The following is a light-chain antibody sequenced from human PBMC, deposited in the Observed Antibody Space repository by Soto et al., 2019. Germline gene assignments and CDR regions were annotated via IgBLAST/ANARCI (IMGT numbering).Light chain of an antibody. CDR1: QYINTR. V-gene: IGKV3-11*01. J-gene: IGKJ5*01. CDR3: QQRYNWPIT. CDR2: QTS. Sequence: EIVLPQSPATLSSFPGDRVTLSCRASQYINTRLAWYQHRPGQAPRLLIYQTSIRAAGIPARFSGSGSGTDFTLTISSLEPEDFSVYYCQQRYNWPITFGQGTRLEIK.